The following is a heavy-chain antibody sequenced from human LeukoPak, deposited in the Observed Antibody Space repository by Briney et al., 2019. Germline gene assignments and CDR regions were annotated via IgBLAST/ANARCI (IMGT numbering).Heavy chain of an antibody. CDR1: GYTFTGYY. V-gene: IGHV1-2*02. CDR3: ARDVGRYCSSTSCYTDWFDP. CDR2: INPNSGGT. D-gene: IGHD2-2*02. J-gene: IGHJ5*02. Sequence: ASVKVSCKASGYTFTGYYMHWVRQAPGQGLEWMGWINPNSGGTNYAQKFQGRVTMTRDTSISTAYMELSRLRSDDTAVYYCARDVGRYCSSTSCYTDWFDPWGQGTLVTVSS.